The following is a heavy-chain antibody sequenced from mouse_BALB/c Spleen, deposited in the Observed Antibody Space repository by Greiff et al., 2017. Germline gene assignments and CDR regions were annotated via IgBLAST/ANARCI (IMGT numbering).Heavy chain of an antibody. J-gene: IGHJ4*01. Sequence: QVQLQQSGAELVRPGASVTLSCKASGYTFTDYEMHWVKQTPVHGLEWIGAIDPETGGTAYNQKFKGKATLTADKSSSTAYMELRSLTSEDSAVYYCTGDGYYDYYAMDYWGQGTSVTVSS. D-gene: IGHD2-3*01. CDR3: TGDGYYDYYAMDY. V-gene: IGHV1-15*01. CDR1: GYTFTDYE. CDR2: IDPETGGT.